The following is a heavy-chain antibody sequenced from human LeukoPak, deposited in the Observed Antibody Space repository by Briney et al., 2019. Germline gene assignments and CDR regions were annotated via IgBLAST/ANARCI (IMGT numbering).Heavy chain of an antibody. CDR3: ARDQEGFDY. Sequence: ASVKVSCKASGYTFTSNYIHWVRQAPGQGLEWMGMIYPRDGSTSYAQKFQGRVTVTRDTSTSTVHMELSGLRTEDTAVYYCARDQEGFDYWGQGTLVTVSS. CDR2: IYPRDGST. V-gene: IGHV1-46*01. J-gene: IGHJ4*02. CDR1: GYTFTSNY.